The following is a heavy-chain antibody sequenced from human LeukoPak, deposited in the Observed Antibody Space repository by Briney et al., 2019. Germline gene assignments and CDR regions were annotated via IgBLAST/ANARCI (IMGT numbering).Heavy chain of an antibody. CDR2: ISSSGSAK. Sequence: PGGSLRLSCAASGFTFSNYGLNWVRQASGKGLEWVSHISSSGSAKYYADSVKGRFTIPRDNAKNSLYLQMNSLRDEDTAVFYCASGSGHWGQGTLVTVSS. V-gene: IGHV3-48*02. CDR3: ASGSGH. D-gene: IGHD2-2*03. CDR1: GFTFSNYG. J-gene: IGHJ4*02.